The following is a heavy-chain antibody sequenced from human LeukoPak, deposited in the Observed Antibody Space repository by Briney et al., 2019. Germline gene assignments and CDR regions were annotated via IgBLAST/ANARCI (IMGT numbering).Heavy chain of an antibody. J-gene: IGHJ4*02. Sequence: GGSLRLSCAASGFIFSSHGMNWVRQAPGKGLEWVSGISPSGDITYYADSVKGRFTISRDNSKNTLYLQMNSLRAEDTAVYYCAKEVSRLTLDYWGQGTLVTVSS. CDR2: ISPSGDIT. CDR1: GFIFSSHG. CDR3: AKEVSRLTLDY. V-gene: IGHV3-23*01.